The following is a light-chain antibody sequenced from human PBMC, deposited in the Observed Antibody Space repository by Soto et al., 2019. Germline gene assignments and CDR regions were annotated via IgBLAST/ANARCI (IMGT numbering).Light chain of an antibody. V-gene: IGLV2-23*01. Sequence: QSVLTQPASVSGSPGQSITISCTGTSSDVGSYNFVSWYQQHPGKAPTLMIYEGSERPSGVSNRFSGSKSGNTASLTISGLQAEDEADYYCCSYAGSSTYVFGGGTQLTVL. J-gene: IGLJ7*01. CDR3: CSYAGSSTYV. CDR1: SSDVGSYNF. CDR2: EGS.